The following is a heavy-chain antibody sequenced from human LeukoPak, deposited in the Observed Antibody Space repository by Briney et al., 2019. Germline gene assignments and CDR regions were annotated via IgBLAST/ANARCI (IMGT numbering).Heavy chain of an antibody. J-gene: IGHJ5*02. V-gene: IGHV3-23*01. CDR2: ISGSGGST. D-gene: IGHD3-22*01. CDR3: AKVTYYYDSSGPLEFDP. CDR1: GFTFSSYA. Sequence: GGSLRLSCAASGFTFSSYAMSWVRQAPGKGLEWVSAISGSGGSTYYADSVKGRFTISRDNSKNTLYLQMNSLRAENTAVYYCAKVTYYYDSSGPLEFDPWGQGTLVTVSS.